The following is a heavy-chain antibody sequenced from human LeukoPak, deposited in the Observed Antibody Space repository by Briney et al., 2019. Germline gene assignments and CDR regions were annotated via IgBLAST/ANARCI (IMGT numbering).Heavy chain of an antibody. CDR1: GYTFTGYY. CDR3: ARCRMPRGYFDY. CDR2: INPSGGST. D-gene: IGHD3-10*01. J-gene: IGHJ4*02. V-gene: IGHV1-46*01. Sequence: ASVKVSCKASGYTFTGYYMHWVRQAPGQGLEWMGIINPSGGSTSYAQKFQGRVTMTRDTSTSTVYMELSSLRSEDTAVYYCARCRMPRGYFDYWGQGTLVTVSS.